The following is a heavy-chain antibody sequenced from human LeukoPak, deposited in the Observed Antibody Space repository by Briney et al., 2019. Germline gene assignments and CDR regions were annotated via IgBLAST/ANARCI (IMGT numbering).Heavy chain of an antibody. CDR2: ISYDGSNK. CDR1: GFTFNNYG. CDR3: AKDQEYSSSWVYSYYGMDV. D-gene: IGHD6-13*01. J-gene: IGHJ6*02. Sequence: PGGSLRLSCAASGFTFNNYGMHWVRQAPGKGLEWVAVISYDGSNKYYADSVKGRFTISRDNSKNTLYLRMNSLRAEDTAVYYCAKDQEYSSSWVYSYYGMDVWGQGTTVTVSS. V-gene: IGHV3-30*18.